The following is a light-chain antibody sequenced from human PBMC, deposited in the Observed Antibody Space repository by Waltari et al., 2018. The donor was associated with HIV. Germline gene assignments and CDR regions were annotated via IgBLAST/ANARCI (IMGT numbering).Light chain of an antibody. Sequence: DIQMTQSPSSLSASVGDRVTITCRASQNISSYLSWYQQKPGKAPKVLIYAASSLQSGVPSRFSGSGSGTDFNISISSLQLEDFATHYCQQSYSTPRTFGQGTKVEIK. CDR2: AAS. V-gene: IGKV1-39*01. CDR1: QNISSY. J-gene: IGKJ1*01. CDR3: QQSYSTPRT.